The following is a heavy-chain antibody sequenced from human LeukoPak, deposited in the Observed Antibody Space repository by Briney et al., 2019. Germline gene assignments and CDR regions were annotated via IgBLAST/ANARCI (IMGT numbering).Heavy chain of an antibody. CDR1: GFTFSTHR. D-gene: IGHD1-26*01. Sequence: GGSLRLSCAASGFTFSTHRMHWVRQAPGKGLEWVSSISGTSTYIHYADSVRGRFTISRDNAKNSLYLQMNSLRAEDTAVYYCARDRGFIGVFYNGIDVWGQGTLVTVSS. J-gene: IGHJ4*02. CDR3: ARDRGFIGVFYNGIDV. V-gene: IGHV3-21*01. CDR2: ISGTSTYI.